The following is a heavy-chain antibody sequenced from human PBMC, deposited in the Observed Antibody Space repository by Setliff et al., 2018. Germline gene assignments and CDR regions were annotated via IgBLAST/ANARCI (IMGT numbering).Heavy chain of an antibody. CDR2: IISMFGTT. CDR1: GGTFSTYA. V-gene: IGHV1-69*05. J-gene: IGHJ6*03. CDR3: ARGDFYYYFYMDV. Sequence: SVKVSCKASGGTFSTYAISWVRQAPGQGLGWMGGIISMFGTTNYAQKFQGRVTITTDKSTSTAYMELSSLRSEDTAIYYCARGDFYYYFYMDVWGKGTTVTVSS.